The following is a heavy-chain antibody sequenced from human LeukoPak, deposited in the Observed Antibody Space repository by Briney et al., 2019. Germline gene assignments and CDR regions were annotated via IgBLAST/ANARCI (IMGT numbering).Heavy chain of an antibody. Sequence: GGSLRLSCAASGFTFSSFTMSWVRQAPGKGLEWVSAISGSGGSTYYADSVKGRFTISRDNSKNTLYLQMNSLRAEDTAVYYCAKGSRGWYSWYFDVWGRGTLVTVSS. CDR1: GFTFSSFT. V-gene: IGHV3-23*01. CDR2: ISGSGGST. J-gene: IGHJ2*01. CDR3: AKGSRGWYSWYFDV. D-gene: IGHD6-19*01.